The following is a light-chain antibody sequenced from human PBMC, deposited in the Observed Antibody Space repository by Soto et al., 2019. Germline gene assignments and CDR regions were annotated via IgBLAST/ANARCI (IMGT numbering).Light chain of an antibody. V-gene: IGLV2-23*01. Sequence: ALTQPASVSGSPEESITISCTGTSSDFGYHNLVSWYQQLPGEAPKLLIYEGSKRPSGVSNRFSGSKSGNTASLTISGLQAEDEADYYCCSSPDGGSFVFGTGTKGTVL. J-gene: IGLJ1*01. CDR2: EGS. CDR1: SSDFGYHNL. CDR3: CSSPDGGSFV.